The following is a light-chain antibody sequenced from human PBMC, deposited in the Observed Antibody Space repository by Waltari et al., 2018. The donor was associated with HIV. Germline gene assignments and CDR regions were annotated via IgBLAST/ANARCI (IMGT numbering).Light chain of an antibody. V-gene: IGKV4-1*01. J-gene: IGKJ2*03. CDR3: QQYYSTPPYS. Sequence: DIVMTQSPDSLAGSLGARATIPCKSSQSVLYSSNNKNYLAWYQQKPGQPPKLLIYWAATRESGVPDRFSGSGSGTDFTLTISSLQAEDVAVYYCQQYYSTPPYSFGQGTKLEIK. CDR1: QSVLYSSNNKNY. CDR2: WAA.